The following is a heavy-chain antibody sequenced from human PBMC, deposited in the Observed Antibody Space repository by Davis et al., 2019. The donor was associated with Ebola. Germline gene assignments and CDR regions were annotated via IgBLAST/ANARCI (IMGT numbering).Heavy chain of an antibody. CDR1: GFTFSSYA. V-gene: IGHV3-23*01. Sequence: GESLKISCAASGFTFSSYAMSWVRQAPGKGLEWVSAISGSGGSTYYADSVKGRFTISRHNSKNTLYLQMNSLRAEDTAVYYCARERGPFDYWGQGTLVTVSS. CDR3: ARERGPFDY. J-gene: IGHJ4*02. CDR2: ISGSGGST.